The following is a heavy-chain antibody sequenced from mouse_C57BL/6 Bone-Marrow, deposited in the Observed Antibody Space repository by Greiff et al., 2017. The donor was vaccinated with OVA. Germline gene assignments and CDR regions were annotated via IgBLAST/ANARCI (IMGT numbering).Heavy chain of an antibody. V-gene: IGHV1-55*01. D-gene: IGHD1-1*01. CDR1: GYTFTSYW. CDR2: IYPGSGST. J-gene: IGHJ3*01. Sequence: QVQLQQPGAELVKPGASVKMSCKASGYTFTSYWITWVKQRPGQGLEWIGDIYPGSGSTNSNEQFKSKATLTVDTSSSTAYMQLSSLTSEDSAVDYCALGDYGSAWFAYWGQGTLVTVSA. CDR3: ALGDYGSAWFAY.